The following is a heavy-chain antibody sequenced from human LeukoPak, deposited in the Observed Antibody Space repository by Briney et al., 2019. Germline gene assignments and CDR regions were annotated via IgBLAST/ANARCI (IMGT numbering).Heavy chain of an antibody. CDR3: ARDLRGGASC. CDR1: GFTFDDYG. D-gene: IGHD3-10*01. CDR2: INWNGGST. J-gene: IGHJ4*02. V-gene: IGHV3-20*03. Sequence: GGSLRLSFSASGFTFDDYGMSWVRQAPGKGLEWVYGINWNGGSTGYADSVKGRVTISRDNAKNSLYLQMNSLRAEDTALYYCARDLRGGASCWGQGTLVTVSS.